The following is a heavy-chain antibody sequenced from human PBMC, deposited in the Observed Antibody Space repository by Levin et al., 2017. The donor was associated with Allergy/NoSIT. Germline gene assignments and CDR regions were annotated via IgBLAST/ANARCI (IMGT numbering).Heavy chain of an antibody. D-gene: IGHD6-13*01. CDR3: ARVISSSWSLVFDY. V-gene: IGHV4-34*01. J-gene: IGHJ4*02. CDR1: GGSFSGYY. Sequence: ESLKISCAVYGGSFSGYYWSWIRQPPGKGLEWIGEINHSGSTNYNPSLKSRVTISVDTSKNQFSLKLSSVTAADTAVYYCARVISSSWSLVFDYWGQGTLVTVSS. CDR2: INHSGST.